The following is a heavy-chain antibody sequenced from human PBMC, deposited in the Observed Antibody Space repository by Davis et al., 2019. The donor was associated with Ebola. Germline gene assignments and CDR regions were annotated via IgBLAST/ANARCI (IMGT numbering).Heavy chain of an antibody. D-gene: IGHD3-22*01. Sequence: PGGSLRLSCKGSGYSFTSYWIGRVRQMPGKGLGWLGIIYPGDSDTRYSPSFQGQVTISADKSINTAYLQWSSLKASDTAMYYCARHALVGYYDSVLGYWGQGTLVTVSS. V-gene: IGHV5-51*01. CDR3: ARHALVGYYDSVLGY. J-gene: IGHJ4*02. CDR1: GYSFTSYW. CDR2: IYPGDSDT.